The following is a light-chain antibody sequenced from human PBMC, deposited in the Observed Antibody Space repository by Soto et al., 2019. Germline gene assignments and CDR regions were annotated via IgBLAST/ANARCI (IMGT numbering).Light chain of an antibody. CDR2: AAS. CDR3: QQANSFPIT. Sequence: DIQMTQSPSSVSASVGDRVTITCRASQGISASLAWYQQKPGKAPKLLIYAASSLQSGVPSRFSGSGFGTDFTLTISSLQPEDFATYYCQQANSFPITFGQGTRLEIK. V-gene: IGKV1D-12*01. CDR1: QGISAS. J-gene: IGKJ5*01.